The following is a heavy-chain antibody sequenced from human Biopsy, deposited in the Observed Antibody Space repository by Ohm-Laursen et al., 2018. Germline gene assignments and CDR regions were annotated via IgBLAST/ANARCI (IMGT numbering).Heavy chain of an antibody. CDR1: GFTFRDCG. CDR3: AKSLGCYWGDYYYGLDA. V-gene: IGHV3-30*18. Sequence: SLRLSCAASGFTFRDCGMLWVRQAPDKGLEWVALISYDGSNKYYAESAKGRFTISRDNSKSALSLQMTNLRAEDTAVYYCAKSLGCYWGDYYYGLDAWGQGATVTVSS. J-gene: IGHJ6*02. CDR2: ISYDGSNK. D-gene: IGHD2-21*01.